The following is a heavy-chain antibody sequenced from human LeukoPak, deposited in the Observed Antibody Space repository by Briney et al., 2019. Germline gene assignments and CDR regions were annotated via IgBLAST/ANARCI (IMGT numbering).Heavy chain of an antibody. D-gene: IGHD3-22*01. CDR3: ARLQTYYYDSSGYQLDY. J-gene: IGHJ4*02. CDR2: IIPILGIA. CDR1: GGTFSSYA. Sequence: SVKVSCKASGGTFSSYAISWVRQAPGQGLEWMGRIIPILGIANHAQKFQGRVTITADKSTSTAYMELSSLRSEDTAVYYCARLQTYYYDSSGYQLDYWGQGTLVTVSS. V-gene: IGHV1-69*04.